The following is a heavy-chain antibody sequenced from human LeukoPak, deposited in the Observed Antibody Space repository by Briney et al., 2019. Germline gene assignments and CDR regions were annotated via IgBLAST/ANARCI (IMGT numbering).Heavy chain of an antibody. CDR1: GFTLSRYW. Sequence: PGGSLRLSCAASGFTLSRYWMHWVRQAPGKGLVWVSRINTDGSSTSYADSVKGRFTISRDNAKNTLYLQMNSLRAEDTAVYYCARDQGNDDAFDIWGQGTMVTVSS. D-gene: IGHD1-1*01. CDR3: ARDQGNDDAFDI. CDR2: INTDGSST. V-gene: IGHV3-74*01. J-gene: IGHJ3*02.